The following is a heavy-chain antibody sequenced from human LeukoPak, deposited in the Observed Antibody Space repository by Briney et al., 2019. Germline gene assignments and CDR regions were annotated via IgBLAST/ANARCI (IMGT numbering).Heavy chain of an antibody. CDR2: IIPVFGTA. CDR3: ARHLYHDDFWSGYIDY. J-gene: IGHJ4*02. V-gene: IGHV1-69*13. D-gene: IGHD3-3*01. CDR1: GGTLSNYI. Sequence: SVKVSCTTSGGTLSNYILSWVRQAPGQGLEWMGGIIPVFGTANYAQKFQDRVTITADESTNTVYMELSNLRSEDTAVYYCARHLYHDDFWSGYIDYWGQGSLLTISS.